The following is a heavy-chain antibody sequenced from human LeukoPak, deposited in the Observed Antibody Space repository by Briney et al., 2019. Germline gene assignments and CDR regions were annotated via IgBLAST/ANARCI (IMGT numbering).Heavy chain of an antibody. CDR1: GYTFTSNY. CDR3: ARVVAVAGTDFDY. J-gene: IGHJ4*02. D-gene: IGHD6-19*01. V-gene: IGHV1-8*02. Sequence: GASVKVSCKASGYTFTSNYMHWVRQATGQGLEWMGWMNPNSGNTGYAQKFQGRVTMTRNTSISTAYMELSSLRSEDTAVYYCARVVAVAGTDFDYWGQGTLVTVSS. CDR2: MNPNSGNT.